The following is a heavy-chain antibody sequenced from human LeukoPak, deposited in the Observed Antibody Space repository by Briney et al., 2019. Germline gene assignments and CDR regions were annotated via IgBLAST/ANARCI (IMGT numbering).Heavy chain of an antibody. V-gene: IGHV3-21*01. Sequence: GGSLRLSCAASGFTFSSYSMNWVRQAPGKGLEWVSSISSSSNYIYCADSVKGRFTIFRDNAKNSLYLQMNSLGAEDTAVYYCARDAGWEGGNPSSYYFDYWGQGTLVTVSS. J-gene: IGHJ4*02. CDR1: GFTFSSYS. CDR2: ISSSSNYI. D-gene: IGHD4-23*01. CDR3: ARDAGWEGGNPSSYYFDY.